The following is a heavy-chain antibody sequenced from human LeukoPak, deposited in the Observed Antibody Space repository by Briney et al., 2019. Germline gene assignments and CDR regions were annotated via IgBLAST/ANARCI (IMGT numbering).Heavy chain of an antibody. V-gene: IGHV3-21*01. J-gene: IGHJ2*01. Sequence: GGFLRLSCAASGFTFSSYSMNWVRQAPGKGLEWVSSISSSSSYIYYADSVKGRFTISRDNAKNSLYLQMNSLRAEDTAVYYCVGATRGSSWYFDLWGRGTLVTVSS. CDR3: VGATRGSSWYFDL. CDR1: GFTFSSYS. D-gene: IGHD3-16*01. CDR2: ISSSSSYI.